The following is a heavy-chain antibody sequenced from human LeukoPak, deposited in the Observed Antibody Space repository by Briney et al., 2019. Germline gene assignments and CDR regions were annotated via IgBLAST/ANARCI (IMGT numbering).Heavy chain of an antibody. V-gene: IGHV4-30-2*01. CDR2: IYHSGST. J-gene: IGHJ4*02. CDR1: GGSISSGGYS. D-gene: IGHD2-2*01. Sequence: SETLSLTCAVSGGSISSGGYSWSWIRQPPGKGLEWIGYIYHSGSTYYNPSLKSRVTISVDRSKNQFSLKLSSVTAADTAVYYCARGRYQAANYFDYWGQGTLVTVSP. CDR3: ARGRYQAANYFDY.